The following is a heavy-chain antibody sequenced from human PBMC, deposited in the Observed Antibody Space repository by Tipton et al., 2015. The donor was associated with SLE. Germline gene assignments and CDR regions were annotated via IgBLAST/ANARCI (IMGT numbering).Heavy chain of an antibody. V-gene: IGHV4-4*07. Sequence: TLSLTCTVSCGSLSSDYWSWIRQSAATGLEWIGRVYGVGGTNYNPSLKSRVTMSLDTSKNQFSLKLSSVTAADTAVYYCAKRGSWSDAFDSWGQGTMVSVSS. J-gene: IGHJ3*02. CDR2: VYGVGGT. CDR1: CGSLSSDY. D-gene: IGHD6-13*01. CDR3: AKRGSWSDAFDS.